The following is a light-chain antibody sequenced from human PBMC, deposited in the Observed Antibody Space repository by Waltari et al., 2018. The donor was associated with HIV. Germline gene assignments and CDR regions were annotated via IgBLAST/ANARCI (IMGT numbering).Light chain of an antibody. CDR1: QSLLNSDGNTY. J-gene: IGKJ2*01. CDR2: QVS. CDR3: VQDAHWPYT. Sequence: DVVMTQSPLSLPVTLGQPASISCRSSQSLLNSDGNTYLSWFQQRPGLSPRRLLYQVSNRASWVPDRFTGIGSDTNFTLRLNRVEAEDVAIYYCVQDAHWPYTFGQGTKLEIK. V-gene: IGKV2-30*01.